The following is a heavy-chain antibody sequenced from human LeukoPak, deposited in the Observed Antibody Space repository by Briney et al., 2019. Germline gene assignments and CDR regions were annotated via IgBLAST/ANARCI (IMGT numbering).Heavy chain of an antibody. CDR3: ARGVCSGGSCDRRGIIFDY. D-gene: IGHD2-15*01. Sequence: ASVKVSCKASGYTFTSYDINWVRQATGQGLEWMGWMNPNRGNTSYAQKFQGRVTMTRNTSISTAYMELSSLRSEDTAVYYCARGVCSGGSCDRRGIIFDYWGQGTLVTVSS. J-gene: IGHJ4*02. CDR2: MNPNRGNT. CDR1: GYTFTSYD. V-gene: IGHV1-8*01.